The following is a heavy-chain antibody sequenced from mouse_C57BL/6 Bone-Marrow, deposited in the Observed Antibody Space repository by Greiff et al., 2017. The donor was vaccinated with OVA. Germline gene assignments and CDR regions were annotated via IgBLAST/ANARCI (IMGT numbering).Heavy chain of an antibody. J-gene: IGHJ3*01. V-gene: IGHV1-19*01. CDR2: INPYNGGT. Sequence: LKQSGPVLVKPGASVKMSCKASGYTFTDYYMNWVKQSHGKSLEWIGVINPYNGGTSYNQKFKGKATLTVDKSSSTAYMELNSLTSEDSAVYYCARWGYGTPFAYWGQGTLVTVSA. CDR3: ARWGYGTPFAY. D-gene: IGHD1-1*01. CDR1: GYTFTDYY.